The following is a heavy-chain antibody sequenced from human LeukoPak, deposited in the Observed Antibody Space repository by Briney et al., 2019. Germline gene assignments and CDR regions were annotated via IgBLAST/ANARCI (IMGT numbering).Heavy chain of an antibody. D-gene: IGHD3-3*01. V-gene: IGHV7-4-1*02. CDR3: ARENDFWSGYAPYNWFDP. CDR1: GYTFTSHA. Sequence: GASVEVSCKASGYTFTSHAMNWVRQAPGQGLEWMGWINTNTGNPTYAQGFTGRFVFSLDTSVSTAYLQISSLKAEDTAVYYCARENDFWSGYAPYNWFDPWGQGTLVTVSS. J-gene: IGHJ5*02. CDR2: INTNTGNP.